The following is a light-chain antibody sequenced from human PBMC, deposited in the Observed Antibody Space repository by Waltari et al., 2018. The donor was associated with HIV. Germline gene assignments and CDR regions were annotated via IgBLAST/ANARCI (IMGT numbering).Light chain of an antibody. CDR2: RNY. J-gene: IGLJ2*01. V-gene: IGLV1-47*01. CDR1: SSNIGSKY. CDR3: AAWDDSLSGRGV. Sequence: QSVLTQPPSASGTPGQRVTISCSGSSSNIGSKYVYWYQQLPGTAPKLLIYRNYQRPSGVPDRFSGSKSGTSASLAISGLRSADEADYYCAAWDDSLSGRGVFGGGTKLTVL.